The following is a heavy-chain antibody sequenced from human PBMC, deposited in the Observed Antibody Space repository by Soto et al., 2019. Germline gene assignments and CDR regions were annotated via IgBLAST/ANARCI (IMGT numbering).Heavy chain of an antibody. Sequence: ASVKVSCKASGYSFTANSMHWVRQAPGQGLEWMGWINPNNGGTNYARKFQGWVTMTRDTSTSTVYMELSSLRSEDTAVYYCAREAVVVAATTPGDWFDPWGQGTLVTVSS. D-gene: IGHD2-15*01. CDR3: AREAVVVAATTPGDWFDP. J-gene: IGHJ5*02. CDR2: INPNNGGT. V-gene: IGHV1-2*04. CDR1: GYSFTANS.